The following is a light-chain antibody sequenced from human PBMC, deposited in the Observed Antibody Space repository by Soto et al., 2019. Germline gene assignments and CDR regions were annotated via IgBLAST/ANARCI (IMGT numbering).Light chain of an antibody. CDR1: QGISNF. J-gene: IGKJ1*01. Sequence: DIQLTQSPSSLSASIGDRVTITCRATQGISNFLAWYQQKPGKIPELLIYAASTLQSGVPSRFSGSGSGTDFTLTISSLQPEDVATYYCQKYNSAPPTFGQGTKVDIK. CDR2: AAS. V-gene: IGKV1-27*01. CDR3: QKYNSAPPT.